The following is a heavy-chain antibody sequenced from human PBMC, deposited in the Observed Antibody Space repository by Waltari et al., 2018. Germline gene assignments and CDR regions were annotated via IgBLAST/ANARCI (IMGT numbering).Heavy chain of an antibody. CDR2: ISWNSGSI. J-gene: IGHJ4*02. V-gene: IGHV3-9*01. CDR1: GFTFDDYA. Sequence: EVQLVESGGGLVQPGRSLRLSCAVSGFTFDDYAMHWVRQAPGKGLEWVSGISWNSGSIGYADSVKCRFTISRDNAKNSLYLQMNSLRAEDTALYYCAKGAAVATVTRGLFDYWGQGILVTVSS. CDR3: AKGAAVATVTRGLFDY. D-gene: IGHD4-17*01.